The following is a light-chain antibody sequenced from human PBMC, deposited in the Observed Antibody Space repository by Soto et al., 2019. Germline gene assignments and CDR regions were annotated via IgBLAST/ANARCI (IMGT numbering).Light chain of an antibody. CDR3: SSFAGSNSPYV. CDR2: QVN. CDR1: SSDIGVFDF. V-gene: IGLV2-8*01. J-gene: IGLJ1*01. Sequence: QSVLTQPPSASGSPGQSGTISCTGTSSDIGVFDFVSWYQQHPGKAPKVIIYQVNKRPSGVPDRFSGSKSGNTASLTVSGLRPEDEADYFCSSFAGSNSPYVFGTGTKVTVL.